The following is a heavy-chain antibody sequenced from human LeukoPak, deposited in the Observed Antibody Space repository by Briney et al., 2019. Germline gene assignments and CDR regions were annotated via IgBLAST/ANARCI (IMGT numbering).Heavy chain of an antibody. V-gene: IGHV3-48*01. J-gene: IGHJ4*02. CDR2: ISSFSSTI. CDR1: GFTFSSYG. D-gene: IGHD6-6*01. Sequence: GGSLRLSCAASGFTFSSYGMDWVRQTPGKGLEWVSYISSFSSTISYADSVKGRFTISRDNAKNSLYLQMNSPRAEDTAVYYCARGGATRPDYWGQGTLVTVSS. CDR3: ARGGATRPDY.